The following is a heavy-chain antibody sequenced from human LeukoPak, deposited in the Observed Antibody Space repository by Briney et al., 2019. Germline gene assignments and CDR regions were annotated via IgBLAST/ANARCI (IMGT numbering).Heavy chain of an antibody. CDR2: TSTSGSYI. V-gene: IGHV3-21*04. CDR1: GFTFSTYS. CDR3: ARESGKFDY. J-gene: IGHJ4*02. Sequence: GGSLRLSCAASGFTFSTYSMNWVRQAPGKGLECVSYTSTSGSYIYHADSVKGRFSISRDNSKNSLSLEMNSLRTEDTAMYYCARESGKFDYWGQGTLVAVSS.